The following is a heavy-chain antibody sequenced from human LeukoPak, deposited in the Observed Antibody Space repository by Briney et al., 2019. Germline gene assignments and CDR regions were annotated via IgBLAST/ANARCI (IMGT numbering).Heavy chain of an antibody. Sequence: SETLSLTCAVYGGSFSGYYWSWIRQPPGKGLEWIGEINHSGSTNYNPSLKGRVTISVDTSKNQFSLKLSSVTAADTAVYYCARDLGWELRVQPLDYWGQGTLVTVSS. CDR3: ARDLGWELRVQPLDY. D-gene: IGHD1-26*01. CDR1: GGSFSGYY. J-gene: IGHJ4*02. CDR2: INHSGST. V-gene: IGHV4-34*01.